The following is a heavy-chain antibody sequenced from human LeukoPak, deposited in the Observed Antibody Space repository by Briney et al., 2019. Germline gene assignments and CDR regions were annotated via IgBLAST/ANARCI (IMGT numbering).Heavy chain of an antibody. CDR3: ARIGAAGTRYYFDY. V-gene: IGHV4-59*01. CDR1: GASLSTYY. CDR2: IFYSGGT. Sequence: SETLSLTCIVSGASLSTYYGTWIRQAPGKGLEWIGYIFYSGGTNYNSSLKSRVTLSIDTSKNQFSLELTSVTAADTAVYYCARIGAAGTRYYFDYWSQGTLVTVSS. J-gene: IGHJ4*02. D-gene: IGHD6-13*01.